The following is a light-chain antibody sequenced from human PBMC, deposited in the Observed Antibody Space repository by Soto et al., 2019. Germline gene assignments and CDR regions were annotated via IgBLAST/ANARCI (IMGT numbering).Light chain of an antibody. CDR1: QDISSY. CDR3: QHLKYYPYT. Sequence: IQLTQSPSPLSASVGDRVTITCRASQDISSYLACYQQKPGKPHKLLIGFASTLQSGVPSRFSGSGSGPDFTLTISSLQPEDLATYYCQHLKYYPYTFGRGNKRAI. CDR2: FAS. J-gene: IGKJ2*01. V-gene: IGKV1-9*01.